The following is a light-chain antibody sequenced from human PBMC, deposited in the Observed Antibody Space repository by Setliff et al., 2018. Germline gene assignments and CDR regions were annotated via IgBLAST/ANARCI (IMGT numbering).Light chain of an antibody. CDR3: SSYSKTAFDV. Sequence: QSVLTQPASVSGSPGQSITISCTGTSSDVGGYNYVSWYQQHPGKAPKLMIYDVSNRPSGVSNRFSGSKSGNTASLTISSLQAEDEADYYCSSYSKTAFDVFGSGTKVTVL. J-gene: IGLJ1*01. CDR1: SSDVGGYNY. CDR2: DVS. V-gene: IGLV2-14*01.